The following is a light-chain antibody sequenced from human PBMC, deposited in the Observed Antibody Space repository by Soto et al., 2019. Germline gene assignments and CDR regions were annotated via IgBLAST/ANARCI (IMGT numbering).Light chain of an antibody. CDR1: SSDVGGYNF. CDR3: SSYSNSNTLPDV. Sequence: QSALTQPASVSGSPRQSITISFTGTSSDVGGYNFVSWFQHHPDKAPKLIIYDVSDRPSGVSNRFSGSKSGNTASLTISGLQAEDEADYYCSSYSNSNTLPDVFGTGTKVTVL. J-gene: IGLJ1*01. CDR2: DVS. V-gene: IGLV2-14*03.